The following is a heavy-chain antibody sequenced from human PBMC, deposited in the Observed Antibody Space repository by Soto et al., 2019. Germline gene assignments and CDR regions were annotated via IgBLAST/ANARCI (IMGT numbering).Heavy chain of an antibody. CDR3: ARRSSGTSRGRWFDP. Sequence: PSETLSLTCAVSGGSFSGYYWNWIRQSPGKGLEWIGEINHSGSTNYNPSLKSRVTISVDTSKNQFSLNLSSVTAADTAVYYCARRSSGTSRGRWFDPWGLGTLVTVSS. J-gene: IGHJ5*02. CDR2: INHSGST. V-gene: IGHV4-34*01. CDR1: GGSFSGYY. D-gene: IGHD1-26*01.